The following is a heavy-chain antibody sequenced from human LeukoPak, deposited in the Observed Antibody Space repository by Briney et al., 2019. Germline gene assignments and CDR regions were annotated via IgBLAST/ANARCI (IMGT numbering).Heavy chain of an antibody. Sequence: GGSLRLSCAASGFTFSSYWMSWVRQAPGKGLEWVANIKQDGSEKYYVDSVKGRFTTSRDNAKNSLYLQMNSLRAEDTAVYYCARDREGGYDFWSGYGANWFDPWGQGTLVTVSS. J-gene: IGHJ5*02. D-gene: IGHD3-3*01. CDR3: ARDREGGYDFWSGYGANWFDP. V-gene: IGHV3-7*01. CDR2: IKQDGSEK. CDR1: GFTFSSYW.